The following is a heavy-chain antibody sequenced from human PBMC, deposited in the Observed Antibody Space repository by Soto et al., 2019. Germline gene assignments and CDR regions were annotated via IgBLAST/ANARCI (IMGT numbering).Heavy chain of an antibody. D-gene: IGHD3-9*01. J-gene: IGHJ4*02. CDR2: ISPKSGAT. CDR1: GYTFIDYY. Sequence: ASVKVSCKAYGYTFIDYYMHWVRQAPGQGFEWLGRISPKSGATNYAQKFQGRVTMTWDTSLNTAYMELSSLISEDTAVYYCARPPGYISDWYYFDLWGQGTLVTVSS. CDR3: ARPPGYISDWYYFDL. V-gene: IGHV1-2*02.